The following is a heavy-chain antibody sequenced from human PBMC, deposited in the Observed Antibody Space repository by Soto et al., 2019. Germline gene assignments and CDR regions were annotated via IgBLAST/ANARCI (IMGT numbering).Heavy chain of an antibody. CDR2: IFSNDEK. D-gene: IGHD1-1*01. V-gene: IGHV2-26*01. CDR1: GISLSNDRTG. CDR3: ARILHNNNHPPDY. J-gene: IGHJ4*02. Sequence: SGPTLVNPTETLTLTCTVSGISLSNDRTGVAWIRQPPGKALEWLAHIFSNDEKSSSTSLKRRLTISKDTSKSLVVLAMTNLDPVDTATYFCARILHNNNHPPDYWGQGTLVTVSS.